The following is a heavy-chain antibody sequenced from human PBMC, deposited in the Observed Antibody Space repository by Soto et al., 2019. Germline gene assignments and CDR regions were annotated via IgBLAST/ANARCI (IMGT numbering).Heavy chain of an antibody. CDR2: ISGHNGDT. CDR3: ARERVTYSKSYYGMDV. CDR1: GFSFSNYG. D-gene: IGHD2-21*02. Sequence: ASVKVSCKVSGFSFSNYGISWVRQAPGQGLEWLGWISGHNGDTKYAQNLQGRVTMTADTSTSTAYMELRSLTSDDTAVYYCARERVTYSKSYYGMDVWGQGTTVTVSS. J-gene: IGHJ6*02. V-gene: IGHV1-18*01.